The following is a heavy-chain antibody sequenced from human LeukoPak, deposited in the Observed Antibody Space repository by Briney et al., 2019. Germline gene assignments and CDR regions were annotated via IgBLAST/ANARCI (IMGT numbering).Heavy chain of an antibody. Sequence: GGSLRLSCAASGFTFSDYYMSWTRQAPGKGLEWVSYISSSGSTIYYADSVKGRFTISRDNAKNSLYLQMNSLRAEDTALYHCARGTYGDINPPDYWGQGTLVTVSS. V-gene: IGHV3-11*01. J-gene: IGHJ4*02. CDR3: ARGTYGDINPPDY. D-gene: IGHD4-17*01. CDR2: ISSSGSTI. CDR1: GFTFSDYY.